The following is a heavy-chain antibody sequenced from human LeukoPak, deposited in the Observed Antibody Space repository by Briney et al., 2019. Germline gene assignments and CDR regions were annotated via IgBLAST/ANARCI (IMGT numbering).Heavy chain of an antibody. V-gene: IGHV4-31*03. D-gene: IGHD5-12*01. CDR2: IYYSGST. Sequence: SQTLSLTCTVSGGSISSGGYYWSWIRQHPGKGLEWIGYIYYSGSTYYNPSLKSRVTISVDTSKNQFSLKLSSVTAADTAVYYCARVHVDIVATILVYFDYWGQGTLVTVSS. CDR3: ARVHVDIVATILVYFDY. J-gene: IGHJ4*02. CDR1: GGSISSGGYY.